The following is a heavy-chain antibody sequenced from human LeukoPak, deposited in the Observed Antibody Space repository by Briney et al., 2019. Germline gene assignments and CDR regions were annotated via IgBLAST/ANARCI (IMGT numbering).Heavy chain of an antibody. D-gene: IGHD1-26*01. CDR1: GGSIGSSSYY. CDR2: IYYSGST. CDR3: ARWSTGATFDY. V-gene: IGHV4-39*07. J-gene: IGHJ4*02. Sequence: SETLSLTCTVSGGSIGSSSYYWGWIRQPPGKGLEWIGSIYYSGSTYYNPSLKSRVTISVDTSKNQFSLKLSSVTAADTAVYYCARWSTGATFDYWGQGTLVTVSS.